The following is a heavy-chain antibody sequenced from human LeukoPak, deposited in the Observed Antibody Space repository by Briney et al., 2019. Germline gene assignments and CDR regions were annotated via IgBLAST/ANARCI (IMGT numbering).Heavy chain of an antibody. J-gene: IGHJ4*02. CDR1: GGTFSSNA. CDR3: ASFQKQV. Sequence: SVKVSCKASGGTFSSNAISWVRQVPGQGLEWMGGTIPVYGTTNYAQKFQGRVTITADESTGTVYMELNTLRSEDTAVYYCASFQKQVWGQGTLVTVSS. V-gene: IGHV1-69*01. CDR2: TIPVYGTT.